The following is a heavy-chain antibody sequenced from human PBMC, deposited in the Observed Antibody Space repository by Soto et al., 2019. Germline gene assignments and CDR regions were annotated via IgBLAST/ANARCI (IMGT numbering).Heavy chain of an antibody. CDR3: ARGWGKYFGVNDL. CDR1: GYTFNTFG. Sequence: IQLVQSAGEVKRTGASVKVSCKASGYTFNTFGITWVRQAPGQGLGWMGCVSGYSDKRDYSRKLQDRISLTADPSMATSFLELRSLTSDDRAVYYCARGWGKYFGVNDLWGQGTLMSVSS. D-gene: IGHD2-8*01. V-gene: IGHV1-18*01. J-gene: IGHJ4*02. CDR2: VSGYSDKR.